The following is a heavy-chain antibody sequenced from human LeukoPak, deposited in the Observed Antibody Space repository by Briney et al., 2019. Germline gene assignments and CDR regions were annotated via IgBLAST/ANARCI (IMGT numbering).Heavy chain of an antibody. D-gene: IGHD4-17*01. Sequence: TSETLSLTCAVSGVSISSGGFSWSWIRQAPGKGLEWLGFLYYSGSTHYNPSLKSRSTILVDTSKNQFFLNLSSVTAADTAVYYCVRGFDYGFYDWGQGTLVTVSS. CDR1: GVSISSGGFS. J-gene: IGHJ4*02. CDR3: VRGFDYGFYD. CDR2: LYYSGST. V-gene: IGHV4-30-4*07.